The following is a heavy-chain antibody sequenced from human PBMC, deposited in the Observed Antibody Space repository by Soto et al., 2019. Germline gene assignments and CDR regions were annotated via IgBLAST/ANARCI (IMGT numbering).Heavy chain of an antibody. Sequence: GGSLRLSCAASGFTFGRYAMNWVRQAPGKGLEWVSTISGNGGSIYYADSVKGRFTISRDNSKDTLYLLMNSLTTEDTATYFCAKIRVPYYAMDLWGQGTTVTVSS. CDR3: AKIRVPYYAMDL. V-gene: IGHV3-23*01. J-gene: IGHJ6*02. D-gene: IGHD6-6*01. CDR2: ISGNGGSI. CDR1: GFTFGRYA.